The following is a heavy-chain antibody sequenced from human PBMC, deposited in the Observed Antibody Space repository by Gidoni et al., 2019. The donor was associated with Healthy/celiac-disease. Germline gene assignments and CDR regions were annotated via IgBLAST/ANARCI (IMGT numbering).Heavy chain of an antibody. CDR1: GYTFTGYS. Sequence: QVQLVQSGAEVKKPGASVKVSCKASGYTFTGYSMHWVRQAPGQGLEWMGWINPNSGGTNYAQKFQGRVTMTRDTSISTAYMELSRLRSDDTAVYYCARVLYYYDSSGYSGYFQHWGQGTLVTVSS. V-gene: IGHV1-2*02. J-gene: IGHJ1*01. D-gene: IGHD3-22*01. CDR2: INPNSGGT. CDR3: ARVLYYYDSSGYSGYFQH.